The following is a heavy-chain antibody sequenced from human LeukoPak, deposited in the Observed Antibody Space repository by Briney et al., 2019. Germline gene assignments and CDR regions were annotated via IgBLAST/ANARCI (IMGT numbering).Heavy chain of an antibody. V-gene: IGHV3-30*04. J-gene: IGHJ4*02. Sequence: PGGSLRLSCAASGFTFSNYAMHWVRQAPGKGLEWVVVMSYDGRNIYYADSVKGRFTISRDNSKNTLYLQMNRLPPEDTAVYYCARGLNIGWFFDYWGQGTLVTVSS. CDR2: MSYDGRNI. CDR1: GFTFSNYA. CDR3: ARGLNIGWFFDY. D-gene: IGHD6-19*01.